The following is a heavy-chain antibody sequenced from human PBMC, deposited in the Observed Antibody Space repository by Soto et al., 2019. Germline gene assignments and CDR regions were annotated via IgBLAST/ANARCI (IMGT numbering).Heavy chain of an antibody. CDR1: GYTFTGYY. D-gene: IGHD3-10*01. J-gene: IGHJ6*02. Sequence: ASVKGSCKASGYTFTGYYMHWVRQAPGQGLEWMGWINPNSGGTNYAQKFQGWVTMTRDTSISTAYMQLSRLRSEDTAVYYCARGRKGYYGSGSDPGPYYYYVKDVWGQGTTVTVSS. V-gene: IGHV1-2*04. CDR3: ARGRKGYYGSGSDPGPYYYYVKDV. CDR2: INPNSGGT.